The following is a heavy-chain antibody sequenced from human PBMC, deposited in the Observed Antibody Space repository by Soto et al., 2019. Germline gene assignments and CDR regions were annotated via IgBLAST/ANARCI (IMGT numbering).Heavy chain of an antibody. J-gene: IGHJ6*03. CDR3: ARVSGIWFGEYYMDV. D-gene: IGHD3-10*01. V-gene: IGHV4-31*03. CDR1: GGSISSGGYY. Sequence: SETLSLTCTVSGGSISSGGYYWSWIRQHPGKGLEWIGYIYYSGSTYYNPSLKSRVTISVDTSKNQFSLKLSSVTAADTAVYYCARVSGIWFGEYYMDVWGKGTTVTVSS. CDR2: IYYSGST.